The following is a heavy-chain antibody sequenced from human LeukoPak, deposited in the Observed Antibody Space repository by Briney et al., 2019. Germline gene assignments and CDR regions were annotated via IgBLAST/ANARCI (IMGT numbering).Heavy chain of an antibody. J-gene: IGHJ6*02. D-gene: IGHD1-1*01. CDR1: GYTFTGYY. V-gene: IGHV1-2*02. CDR2: INPNSGGT. CDR3: ARETTGYYYGMDV. Sequence: ASVTVSCKASGYTFTGYYMHWVRQAPGQGLEWMGWINPNSGGTNYAQKFQGRVTMTRDTSISTAYMELSRLRSDDTAVYYCARETTGYYYGMDVWGQGTTVTVSS.